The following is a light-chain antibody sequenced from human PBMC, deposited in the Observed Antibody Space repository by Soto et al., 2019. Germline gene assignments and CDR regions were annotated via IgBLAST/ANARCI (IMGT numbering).Light chain of an antibody. V-gene: IGLV2-11*01. CDR2: DVS. Sequence: QSVLTQPRSVSGSPGQSVTISCTGTSSDVGGYNYVSWYQQHPGKAPKLMVYDVSKRPSEVPDRFSGSKSGNTASLTISGLQAEDEADYYCCSYAGSHTLPYVFGTGTKVTVL. CDR1: SSDVGGYNY. CDR3: CSYAGSHTLPYV. J-gene: IGLJ1*01.